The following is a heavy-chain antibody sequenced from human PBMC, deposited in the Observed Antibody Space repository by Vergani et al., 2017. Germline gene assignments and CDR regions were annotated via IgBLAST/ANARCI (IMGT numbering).Heavy chain of an antibody. J-gene: IGHJ5*02. CDR1: GSSIKNRKYH. CDR2: IYYRGGT. D-gene: IGHD6-19*01. V-gene: IGHV4-39*01. Sequence: QLQLQESGPRLVKPSATLALDFQFSGSSIKNRKYHWGWIPQAPGEGLEWIASIYYRGGTYYNPSLKSRVTISVDTSKNQFSLKLSSVTAADTAVYFCARHSTVEWLVKLGWIDPWGQGILVTVSS. CDR3: ARHSTVEWLVKLGWIDP.